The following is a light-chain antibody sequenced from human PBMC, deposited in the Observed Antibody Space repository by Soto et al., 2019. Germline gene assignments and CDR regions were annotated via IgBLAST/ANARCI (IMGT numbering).Light chain of an antibody. CDR1: QSINNL. J-gene: IGKJ5*01. V-gene: IGKV1-5*01. CDR3: QQLNSHPIT. CDR2: AAS. Sequence: VHMTQSPSTLSASVGDRVTITCRASQSINNLLAWYQQKPGKAPKFLIYAASTLQSGVPSRFSGSGSGTDSTLTISSLQPEDFATYFCQQLNSHPITFGQGTRLEIK.